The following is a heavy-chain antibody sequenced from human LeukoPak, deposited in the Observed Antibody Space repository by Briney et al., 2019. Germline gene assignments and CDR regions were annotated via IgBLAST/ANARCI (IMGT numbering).Heavy chain of an antibody. J-gene: IGHJ4*02. V-gene: IGHV3-30*03. CDR1: GFTFSSYG. CDR2: ISYDGSNK. Sequence: PGRSLRLSRAASGFTFSSYGMHWVRQAPGKGLEWVAVISYDGSNKYYADSVKGRFTISRDNSKNTLYLQMNSLRAEDTAVYYCACGSGSYYSSDYWGQGTLVTVSS. D-gene: IGHD3-10*01. CDR3: ACGSGSYYSSDY.